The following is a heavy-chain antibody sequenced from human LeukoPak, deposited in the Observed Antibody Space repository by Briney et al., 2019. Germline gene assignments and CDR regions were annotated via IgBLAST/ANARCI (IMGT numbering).Heavy chain of an antibody. V-gene: IGHV1-46*01. CDR1: GYTFTSYY. Sequence: GASVKVSCKASGYTFTSYYMHWVRQAPGQGLEWMGIINPSGGSTSYAKKFQGRVTMTRDTSTSTVYMELSSRRSEDTAVYYCARPTTETGDFDPWGQGTLVTVSS. J-gene: IGHJ5*02. CDR2: INPSGGST. CDR3: ARPTTETGDFDP. D-gene: IGHD1-26*01.